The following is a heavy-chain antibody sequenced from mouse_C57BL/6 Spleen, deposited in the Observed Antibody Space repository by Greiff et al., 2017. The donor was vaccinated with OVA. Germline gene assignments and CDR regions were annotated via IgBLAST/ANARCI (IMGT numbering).Heavy chain of an antibody. Sequence: EVQLVESGGGLVKPGGSLTLSCAASGFTFSDYGMHWVRQAPEKGLEWVAYISSGSSTIYYADTVKGRFTISRDNAKNTLFLQMTSLRSEDTAMYYCARIAPYAMDYWGQGTSVTVSS. D-gene: IGHD6-1*01. CDR3: ARIAPYAMDY. CDR2: ISSGSSTI. J-gene: IGHJ4*01. V-gene: IGHV5-17*01. CDR1: GFTFSDYG.